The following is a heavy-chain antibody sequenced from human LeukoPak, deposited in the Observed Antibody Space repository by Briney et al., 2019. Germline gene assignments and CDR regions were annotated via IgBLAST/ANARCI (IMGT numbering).Heavy chain of an antibody. V-gene: IGHV3-30*02. CDR3: AKERDTAMVTLLQ. CDR1: GFTFISYD. D-gene: IGHD5-18*01. Sequence: SGGSLRLSCAASGFTFISYDMHWVRQAPGKGLEWVAFIRYDGSNKYYADSVKGRFTIARDNSKNTLYLQMNSLRAEDTAVYYCAKERDTAMVTLLQWAQETVVTVSS. J-gene: IGHJ4*02. CDR2: IRYDGSNK.